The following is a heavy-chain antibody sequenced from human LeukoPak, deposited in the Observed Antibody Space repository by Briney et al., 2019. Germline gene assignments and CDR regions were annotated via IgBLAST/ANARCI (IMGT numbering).Heavy chain of an antibody. CDR3: ARGPFRDCSSTSCYEGEYYFDY. V-gene: IGHV3-7*01. D-gene: IGHD2-2*01. CDR1: GFTFSDYY. Sequence: PGGSLRLSCAASGFTFSDYYMSWIRQAPGKGLEWVANIKQDGSEKYYVDSVKGRFTISRDNAKNSLYLQMNSLRAEDTAVYYCARGPFRDCSSTSCYEGEYYFDYWGQGTLVTVSS. J-gene: IGHJ4*02. CDR2: IKQDGSEK.